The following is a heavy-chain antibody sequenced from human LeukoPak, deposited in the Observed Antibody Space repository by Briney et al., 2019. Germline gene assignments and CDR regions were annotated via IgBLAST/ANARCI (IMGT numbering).Heavy chain of an antibody. D-gene: IGHD3-3*01. CDR2: IYTSGST. CDR3: ARWEYYDFWSGYLVPDV. CDR1: GGSISSGSYY. V-gene: IGHV4-61*02. J-gene: IGHJ6*04. Sequence: PSQTLSLTCTVSGGSISSGSYYWSWIRQPAGKGLEWIGRIYTSGSTNYNPSLKSRVTISVDTSKNQFSLKLSSVTAADTAVYYCARWEYYDFWSGYLVPDVWGKGTTVTVSS.